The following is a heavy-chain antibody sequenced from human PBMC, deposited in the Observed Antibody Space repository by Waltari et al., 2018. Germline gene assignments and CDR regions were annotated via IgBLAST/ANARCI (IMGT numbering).Heavy chain of an antibody. Sequence: VQLVESGGGLVQPGGSLRLSCAASGFTFSSYGIHWVRQAPGKGLEWVAVIWYDGSKKYYADSVKDRFTISRENSKNMLYFQMNNLKLEDTAVYYCARGWSATERTYAEYFEFWGQGALVTVSS. CDR2: IWYDGSKK. V-gene: IGHV3-33*08. CDR1: GFTFSSYG. CDR3: ARGWSATERTYAEYFEF. D-gene: IGHD1-1*01. J-gene: IGHJ1*01.